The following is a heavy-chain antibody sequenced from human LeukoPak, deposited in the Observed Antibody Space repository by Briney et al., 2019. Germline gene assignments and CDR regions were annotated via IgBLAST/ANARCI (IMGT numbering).Heavy chain of an antibody. V-gene: IGHV4-4*07. Sequence: SGTLSLTCTVSGGSISSHYWSWIRQPAGKGLEWIGRIYTSGSTNYNPSLKSRVTMSVDTSKNQFSLKLSSVTAADTAVYYCARDLTGATVTPWFDPWGQGTLVTVSS. CDR2: IYTSGST. J-gene: IGHJ5*02. CDR3: ARDLTGATVTPWFDP. D-gene: IGHD4-17*01. CDR1: GGSISSHY.